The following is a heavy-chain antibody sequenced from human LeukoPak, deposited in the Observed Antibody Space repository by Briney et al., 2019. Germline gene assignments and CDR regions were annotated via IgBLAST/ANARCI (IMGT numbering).Heavy chain of an antibody. V-gene: IGHV3-23*01. J-gene: IGHJ3*02. CDR3: AKDVPEMAPGSLEGSAFDI. CDR1: GFTFNIYA. CDR2: ISGSGGST. Sequence: GGSLRLSCAASGFTFNIYAMSWVRQAPGKGLEWVSAISGSGGSTYHADSVKGRFTISRDNSKNTLYLQMNSLRAEDTAVYYCAKDVPEMAPGSLEGSAFDIWGQGTMVTVSS. D-gene: IGHD5-24*01.